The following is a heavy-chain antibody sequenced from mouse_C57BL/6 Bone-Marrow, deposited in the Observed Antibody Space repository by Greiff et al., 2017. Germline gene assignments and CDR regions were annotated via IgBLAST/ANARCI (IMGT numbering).Heavy chain of an antibody. Sequence: VQLQQSGPVLVKPGASVKMSCKASGYTFTDYYMNWVKQSHGKSLEWIGVINPYNGGTSYNQKFKGKATLTVDKSSSTAYMELHSLTSEDSAVYYCARSYYGPFDYWGQGTTLTVSS. CDR3: ARSYYGPFDY. CDR1: GYTFTDYY. V-gene: IGHV1-19*01. J-gene: IGHJ2*01. CDR2: INPYNGGT. D-gene: IGHD1-1*01.